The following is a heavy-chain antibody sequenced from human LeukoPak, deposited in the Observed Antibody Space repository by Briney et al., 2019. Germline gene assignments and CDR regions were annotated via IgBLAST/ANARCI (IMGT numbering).Heavy chain of an antibody. CDR2: TRNKANSYTT. CDR1: GFILSDHY. J-gene: IGHJ5*02. Sequence: GGSLRLSCAASGFILSDHYIDWVCRAPGKGLEWVGRTRNKANSYTTEYAASVKGRFTISRDDPKNLLYLQMNSLKSEDTAVYYCGRSGRYRPSDLWGQGTLVTVSS. CDR3: GRSGRYRPSDL. D-gene: IGHD1-26*01. V-gene: IGHV3-72*01.